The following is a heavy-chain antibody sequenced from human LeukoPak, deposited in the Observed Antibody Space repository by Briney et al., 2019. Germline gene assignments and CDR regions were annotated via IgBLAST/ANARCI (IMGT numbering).Heavy chain of an antibody. J-gene: IGHJ4*02. CDR3: ARTAALFPVVPARALRSPVYFDY. D-gene: IGHD2-2*01. CDR1: GFTFSSYW. CDR2: IKQDGSEK. V-gene: IGHV3-7*01. Sequence: GGSLRLSXAASGFTFSSYWMSWVRQAPGKGLEWVANIKQDGSEKYYVDSVKGRFTISRDNAKNSLYLQMNSLRAEDTAVYYCARTAALFPVVPARALRSPVYFDYWGQGTLVTVSS.